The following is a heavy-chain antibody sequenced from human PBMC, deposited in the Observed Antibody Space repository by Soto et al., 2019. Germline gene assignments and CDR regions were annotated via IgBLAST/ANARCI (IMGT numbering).Heavy chain of an antibody. CDR1: GFTFSSYS. V-gene: IGHV3-48*01. CDR3: ASDDDFWSGYYSY. Sequence: GGSLRLSCAASGFTFSSYSMNWVRQAPGKGLEWVSYISSSSSTIYYADSVKGRFTISRDNAKNSLYLQMNSLRAEDTAVYYCASDDDFWSGYYSYWGQGTMVTVSS. J-gene: IGHJ4*03. D-gene: IGHD3-3*01. CDR2: ISSSSSTI.